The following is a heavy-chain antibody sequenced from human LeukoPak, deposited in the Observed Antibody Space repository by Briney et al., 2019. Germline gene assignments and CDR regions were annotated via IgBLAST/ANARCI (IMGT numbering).Heavy chain of an antibody. D-gene: IGHD3-16*01. J-gene: IGHJ4*02. CDR2: IRSKANSYAT. Sequence: GGSLRLSCAASGFTFSGSAMHWVRQASGKGLEWVGRIRSKANSYATAYAASVKGRFTISRDDSKNTAYLQMNSLKTEDTAVYCCTRQPPRAGGSDYGGQGTLVTVSS. CDR1: GFTFSGSA. CDR3: TRQPPRAGGSDY. V-gene: IGHV3-73*01.